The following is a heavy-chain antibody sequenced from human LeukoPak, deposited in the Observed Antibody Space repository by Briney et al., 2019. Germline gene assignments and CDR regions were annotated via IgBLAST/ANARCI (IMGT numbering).Heavy chain of an antibody. J-gene: IGHJ4*02. CDR2: ISGDGSST. D-gene: IGHD3-10*01. CDR3: AKDISYPLWGDFDY. Sequence: PGGSLRLSCAASGSTFNDYAMHWVRQAPGKGLEWVSLISGDGSSTYYADSVKGRFTISRDNNKNSLYLQMNSLRTEDTALYYCAKDISYPLWGDFDYWGQGTLVTVSS. V-gene: IGHV3-43*02. CDR1: GSTFNDYA.